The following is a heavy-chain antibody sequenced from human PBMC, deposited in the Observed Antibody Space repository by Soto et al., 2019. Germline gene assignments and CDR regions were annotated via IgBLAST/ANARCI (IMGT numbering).Heavy chain of an antibody. V-gene: IGHV1-69*13. CDR3: ARDLIVGYCSGGSCLNWFDS. CDR2: IIPIFGTA. D-gene: IGHD2-15*01. Sequence: SVKVCCKASGGTLGSYAMRWVRQAPGQGLEWMGGIIPIFGTANYAQKFQGRVTITADESTSTAYMELSSLRSEDTAVYYCARDLIVGYCSGGSCLNWFDSWGQGTLVTSPQ. CDR1: GGTLGSYA. J-gene: IGHJ5*01.